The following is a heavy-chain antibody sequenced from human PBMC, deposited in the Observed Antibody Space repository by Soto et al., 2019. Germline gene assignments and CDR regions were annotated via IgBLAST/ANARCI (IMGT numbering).Heavy chain of an antibody. V-gene: IGHV4-59*01. CDR2: IYYSGST. J-gene: IGHJ4*02. D-gene: IGHD3-9*01. CDR3: ARWVGVDWLSRFAF. CDR1: CGSISSYY. Sequence: PSETLSLTCTVSCGSISSYYWSLIRQPPGKGLEWIGYIYYSGSTNYNPSLKSRVTISVDTSKNQFSLKLSSVTAAVTAVYYCARWVGVDWLSRFAFWGQGTLVTVSS.